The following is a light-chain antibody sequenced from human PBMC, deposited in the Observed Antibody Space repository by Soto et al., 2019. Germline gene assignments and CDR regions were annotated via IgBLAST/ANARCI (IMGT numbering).Light chain of an antibody. CDR2: AAS. CDR3: RKYNSAPLT. J-gene: IGKJ5*01. V-gene: IGKV1-27*01. Sequence: DIQLTQSPCSLSAYVGDRVTITCQASQDINNYLAWYQQKTGNVPQLLINAASTLKAGVPSRFSGSGSGTDFTLTISSMQPEDDATYYCRKYNSAPLTFGQGTRLEIK. CDR1: QDINNY.